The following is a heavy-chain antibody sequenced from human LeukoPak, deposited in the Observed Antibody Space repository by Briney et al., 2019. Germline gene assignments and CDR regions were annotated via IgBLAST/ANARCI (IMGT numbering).Heavy chain of an antibody. CDR2: INPNSGNT. J-gene: IGHJ6*03. CDR1: GYTFSDYY. V-gene: IGHV1-8*03. CDR3: ARRGYYYYYMDV. Sequence: ASVKVSCKTSGYTFSDYYIHWIRQAPGQGLEWVGWINPNSGNTGYAQKFQGRVTITRNTSISTAYMELSSLRSEDTAVYYCARRGYYYYYMDVRGKGTTVTVSS.